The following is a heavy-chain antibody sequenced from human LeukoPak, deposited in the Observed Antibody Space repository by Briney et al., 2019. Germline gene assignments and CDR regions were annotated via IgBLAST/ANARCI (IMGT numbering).Heavy chain of an antibody. V-gene: IGHV3-30*02. CDR2: IRYDGGNE. J-gene: IGHJ4*02. CDR1: GFTFNIYD. Sequence: GESLRLSCAVSGFTFNIYDMYWVRQAPGKGLEWVAFIRYDGGNEYYADSVKGRFTISRGNSKNTLYLQMNSLRPEDTAVYYCTKLASVSTDYWGQGTLVTVSS. CDR3: TKLASVSTDY. D-gene: IGHD4-11*01.